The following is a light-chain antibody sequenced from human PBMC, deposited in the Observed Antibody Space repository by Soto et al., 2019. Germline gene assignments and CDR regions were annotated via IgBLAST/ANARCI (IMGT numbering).Light chain of an antibody. CDR3: QQRSTWPRVT. CDR2: DAS. Sequence: EIVLTQSPATLSLSPGERATLSCRASLSVSTYLAWYQQRPGQAPRLLIYDASKRATGTPASFSGSGSGTDFTLTNSSLEPEDFAVYYGQQRSTWPRVTFGPGTKVDIK. CDR1: LSVSTY. V-gene: IGKV3-11*01. J-gene: IGKJ3*01.